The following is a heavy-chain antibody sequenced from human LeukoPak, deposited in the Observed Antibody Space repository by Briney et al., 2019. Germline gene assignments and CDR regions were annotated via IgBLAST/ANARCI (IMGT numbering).Heavy chain of an antibody. Sequence: GGPLRLSCAASGFTSSSYWMSWVRQAPGKGLEWVANIKQDGSEKYYVNSVKGRFTISRDNAKNSLYLQMNSLRAEDAAVYYCARDPVYSSGWDYFDYWGQGTLVTVSS. V-gene: IGHV3-7*01. CDR2: IKQDGSEK. CDR1: GFTSSSYW. J-gene: IGHJ4*02. CDR3: ARDPVYSSGWDYFDY. D-gene: IGHD6-19*01.